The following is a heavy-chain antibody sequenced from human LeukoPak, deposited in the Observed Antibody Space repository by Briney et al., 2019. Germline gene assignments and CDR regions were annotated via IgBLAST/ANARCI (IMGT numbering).Heavy chain of an antibody. Sequence: SETLSLTCAVYGGSFSGYYWSWIRQPPGKGLEWIGEINHSGSTNYNPSLKSRVTISVDTSKNQFSLKLRSVTAADTAVYYCARDQRTVGYYGMDVWGRGTTVTVSS. V-gene: IGHV4-34*01. CDR1: GGSFSGYY. CDR3: ARDQRTVGYYGMDV. J-gene: IGHJ6*02. D-gene: IGHD1-26*01. CDR2: INHSGST.